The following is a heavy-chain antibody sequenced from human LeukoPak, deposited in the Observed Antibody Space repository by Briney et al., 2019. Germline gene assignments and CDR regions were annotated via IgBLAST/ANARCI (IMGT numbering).Heavy chain of an antibody. CDR3: AGIAAAGARYYYYYMDV. V-gene: IGHV4-34*01. J-gene: IGHJ6*03. CDR2: INHSGST. Sequence: PSETLSLTCAVYGGSFSGYYWSWLRQPPGKGLEWIGEINHSGSTNYNPSLKSRVTISVDTSKNQFSLKLSSVTAADTAVYYCAGIAAAGARYYYYYMDVWGKGTTVTVSS. D-gene: IGHD6-13*01. CDR1: GGSFSGYY.